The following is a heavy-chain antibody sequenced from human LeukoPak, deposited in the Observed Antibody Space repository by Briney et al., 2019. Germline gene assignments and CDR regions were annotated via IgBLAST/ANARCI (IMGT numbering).Heavy chain of an antibody. CDR3: SRGLDSRKLGY. CDR2: IHPSGML. V-gene: IGHV4-31*03. D-gene: IGHD3-22*01. J-gene: IGHJ4*02. Sequence: PSETLSLTCTVSGASFNSDDQYWNWIRQSPGKGLEWIGSIHPSGMLYNNPSLESRVTMSRDTSKNQFSLNPNSVTAADTAVYFRSRGLDSRKLGYWGQGILVTVSS. CDR1: GASFNSDDQY.